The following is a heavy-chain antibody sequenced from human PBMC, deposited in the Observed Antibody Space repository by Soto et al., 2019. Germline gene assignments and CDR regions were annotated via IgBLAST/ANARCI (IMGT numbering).Heavy chain of an antibody. V-gene: IGHV1-69*12. CDR3: ARDKDRPQLGGNYYSILDV. J-gene: IGHJ6*02. Sequence: QVQLEQSGPEVKKPGSSVKVSCKASGGTFSTSAISWVRQAPGQGLEWMGGIMPIFRTPDYAQKFQGRVTVTADESTSTAYMELSGLRSDDTAVYYCARDKDRPQLGGNYYSILDVWGQGNTITVSS. CDR2: IMPIFRTP. CDR1: GGTFSTSA. D-gene: IGHD3-3*02.